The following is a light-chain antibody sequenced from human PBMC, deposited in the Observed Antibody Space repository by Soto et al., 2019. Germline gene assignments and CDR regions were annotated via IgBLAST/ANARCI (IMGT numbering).Light chain of an antibody. V-gene: IGKV3-20*01. CDR2: GAS. CDR3: QQYNSFWVT. Sequence: EIVLTQSPGTLSLSPGERATLSCRASQSVSNNYLAWYQQKPGQAPRLLIYGASNRATGIPARFSGSGSGTEFTLTISSLQPDDFATYYCQQYNSFWVTFGGGTKVDIK. CDR1: QSVSNNY. J-gene: IGKJ4*01.